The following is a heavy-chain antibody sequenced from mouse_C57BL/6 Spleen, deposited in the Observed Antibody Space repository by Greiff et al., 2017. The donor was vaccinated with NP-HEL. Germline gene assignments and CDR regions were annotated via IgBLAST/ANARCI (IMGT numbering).Heavy chain of an antibody. CDR3: TRYYYGSSYDWYFDV. J-gene: IGHJ1*03. CDR1: GFTFSHYW. CDR2: IRLKSDNYAT. V-gene: IGHV6-3*01. Sequence: ESGGGLVQPGGSMKLSCVASGFTFSHYWMNLVRQSPEKGLEWVAQIRLKSDNYATHYAESVKGRFTISRDDSKSSVYLQMNNLRAEDTGIYYCTRYYYGSSYDWYFDVWGTGTTVTVSS. D-gene: IGHD1-1*01.